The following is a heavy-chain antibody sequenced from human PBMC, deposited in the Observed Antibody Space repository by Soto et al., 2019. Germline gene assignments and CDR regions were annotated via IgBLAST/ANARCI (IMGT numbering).Heavy chain of an antibody. D-gene: IGHD3-22*01. J-gene: IGHJ4*02. Sequence: QVQLVQSGAEVKKPGSSVKVSCKASGGTFSSYAISWVRQAPGQGLEWMGGIIPIFGTANYAQKFQGRVTITADESTSTAYMELSSLRSEDTAVYYCARDYYYDSSGYSKYYFDYWGQGTLVTVSS. CDR1: GGTFSSYA. CDR2: IIPIFGTA. CDR3: ARDYYYDSSGYSKYYFDY. V-gene: IGHV1-69*12.